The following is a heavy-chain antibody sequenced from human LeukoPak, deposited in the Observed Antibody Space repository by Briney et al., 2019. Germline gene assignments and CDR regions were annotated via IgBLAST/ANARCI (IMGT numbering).Heavy chain of an antibody. J-gene: IGHJ4*02. CDR3: ARSGLSRFGF. V-gene: IGHV3-23*01. D-gene: IGHD2/OR15-2a*01. CDR2: ISGSGDNT. Sequence: GGSLRLSCAASGFTFITYAMSWVRQAPGKGLEWVSAISGSGDNTYYADSVKGRFTISRDNSKNTLYLQMNSLRPEDTAVYYCARSGLSRFGFWGQGTLVTVSS. CDR1: GFTFITYA.